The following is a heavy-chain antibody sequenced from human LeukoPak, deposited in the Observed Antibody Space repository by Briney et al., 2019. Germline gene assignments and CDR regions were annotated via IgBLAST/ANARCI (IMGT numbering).Heavy chain of an antibody. CDR3: VSAIRGSPIDY. CDR1: GFTFSNYW. CDR2: IKQDGSEK. V-gene: IGHV3-7*01. Sequence: GGSLRLSCTASGFTFSNYWMSWVRQAPGKGLEWVANIKQDGSEKYYVDSVKGRFTISRDNAKNSLFLQMNSLRAEDTAIYYCVSAIRGSPIDYWGQGTLVSVPS. J-gene: IGHJ4*02. D-gene: IGHD3-10*01.